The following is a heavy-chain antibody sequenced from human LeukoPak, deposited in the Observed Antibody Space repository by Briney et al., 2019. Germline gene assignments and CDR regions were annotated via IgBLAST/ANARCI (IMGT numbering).Heavy chain of an antibody. V-gene: IGHV3-73*01. CDR1: GFTFSGSA. CDR2: IRSKANSYAT. D-gene: IGHD5-24*01. CDR3: AKASWDGYNYDSGTGSFDY. J-gene: IGHJ4*02. Sequence: GGSLRLPCAASGFTFSGSAMHWVRQASGKGLEWVGRIRSKANSYATAYAASVKGRFTISRDDSKNTAYLQMNSLKTEDTAIYYCAKASWDGYNYDSGTGSFDYWGQGTLVTVSS.